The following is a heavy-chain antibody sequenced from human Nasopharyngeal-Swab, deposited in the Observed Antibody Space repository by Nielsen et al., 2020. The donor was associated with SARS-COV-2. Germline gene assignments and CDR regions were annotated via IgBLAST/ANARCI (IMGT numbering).Heavy chain of an antibody. V-gene: IGHV1-69*04. CDR3: ARVKSPGYSSSWYRDYYGMDV. CDR2: IIPILGIA. CDR1: GGTFSSYA. J-gene: IGHJ6*02. D-gene: IGHD6-13*01. Sequence: SVKVSCKASGGTFSSYAISRVRQAPGQGLEWMGRIIPILGIANYAQKFQGRVTITADKSTSTAYMELSSLRSEDTAVYYCARVKSPGYSSSWYRDYYGMDVWGQGTTVTVSS.